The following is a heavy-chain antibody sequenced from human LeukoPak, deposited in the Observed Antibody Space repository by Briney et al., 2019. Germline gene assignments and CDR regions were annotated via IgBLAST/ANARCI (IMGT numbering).Heavy chain of an antibody. V-gene: IGHV3-23*01. CDR2: ISGSGGST. J-gene: IGHJ4*02. Sequence: GGSLRLSCAASGFSFSSYAMGWVRQAPGKGLEWVSGISGSGGSTYYADPVKGRFTISRDNSKNTLYLQMNSLRAEDTAVYYCAKGPGRYYGSGSYPLFDYWGQGTLVTASS. CDR3: AKGPGRYYGSGSYPLFDY. D-gene: IGHD3-10*01. CDR1: GFSFSSYA.